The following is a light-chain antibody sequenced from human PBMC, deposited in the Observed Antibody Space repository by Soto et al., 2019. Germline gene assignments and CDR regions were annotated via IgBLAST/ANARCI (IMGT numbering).Light chain of an antibody. CDR1: QTVSGN. CDR3: QQHGSSGT. Sequence: IVMTQSPATLSVSPGERATLSCRASQTVSGNVAWYQQQPAQAPRLLLYGASTRAPGIPDRFSGSGSGTAFTPPTSSLEHEDFAAYYCQQHGSSGTFGQGTKVDIK. V-gene: IGKV3D-15*01. CDR2: GAS. J-gene: IGKJ1*01.